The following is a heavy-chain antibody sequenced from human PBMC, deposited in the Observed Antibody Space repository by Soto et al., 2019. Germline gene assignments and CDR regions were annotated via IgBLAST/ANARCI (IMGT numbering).Heavy chain of an antibody. V-gene: IGHV3-23*01. Sequence: PGGSLRLSCAASGFTFSSYAMSWVRQAPGKGLEWVSAISGSGGSTYYADSVKGRFTISRDNSKNTLYLQMNSLRAEDTAVYYCAKGPSGATEHYYYYYGMDVWGQGTTVTVSS. CDR1: GFTFSSYA. D-gene: IGHD1-26*01. J-gene: IGHJ6*02. CDR3: AKGPSGATEHYYYYYGMDV. CDR2: ISGSGGST.